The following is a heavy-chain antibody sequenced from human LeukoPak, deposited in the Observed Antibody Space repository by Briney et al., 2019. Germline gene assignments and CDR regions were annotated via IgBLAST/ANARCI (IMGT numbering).Heavy chain of an antibody. D-gene: IGHD7-27*01. CDR3: AIDPNWGTHS. J-gene: IGHJ4*02. V-gene: IGHV3-49*03. CDR2: IRSKAYGETA. CDR1: GFTFGDYA. Sequence: GGSLRLSCTASGFTFGDYAMSWIRRAPGKGLEWVGFIRSKAYGETADYAASVKGRFTISRDDSKAIAYLQMNSLRVEDTAVYYCAIDPNWGTHSWGQGVLVTVSS.